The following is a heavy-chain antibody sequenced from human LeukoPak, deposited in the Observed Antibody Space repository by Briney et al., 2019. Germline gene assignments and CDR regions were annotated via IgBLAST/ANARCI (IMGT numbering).Heavy chain of an antibody. Sequence: GGSLRLSCAASGFTFSNYAMHWVRQAPGKGLDWVAVISYGGSNKYYADSVKGRFTISRDNSKNTLYLQMNSLRADDTAVYFCARGPLMATDYWGQGTLVTVSS. CDR2: ISYGGSNK. CDR1: GFTFSNYA. J-gene: IGHJ4*02. D-gene: IGHD2-8*01. CDR3: ARGPLMATDY. V-gene: IGHV3-30-3*01.